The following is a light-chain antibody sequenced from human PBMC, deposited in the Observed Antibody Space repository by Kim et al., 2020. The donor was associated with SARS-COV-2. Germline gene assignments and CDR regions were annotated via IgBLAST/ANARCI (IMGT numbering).Light chain of an antibody. J-gene: IGKJ5*01. CDR2: DAS. Sequence: EIVLTQSPATLSLSPGERATLSCRASQTVSSNLAWYQQKPGQAPRLLIYDASNRATGIPARFSGSGSGTDFSLTISSLEVEDFAVYYCQQRSYWPLSFCQGTRLEIK. CDR3: QQRSYWPLS. V-gene: IGKV3-11*01. CDR1: QTVSSN.